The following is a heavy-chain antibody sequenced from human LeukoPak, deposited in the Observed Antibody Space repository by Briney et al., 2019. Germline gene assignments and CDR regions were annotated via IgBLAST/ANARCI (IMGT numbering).Heavy chain of an antibody. Sequence: GASVKVSCKASGYTFTGYYMHWVRQAPGQGLEWMGWINPNSGGTNYAQKFQGWVTMTRDTSISTAYMELSRLRSDDTAVYYCARSQGYSGIYGMDVWGQGTTVTVSS. CDR1: GYTFTGYY. CDR2: INPNSGGT. D-gene: IGHD6-13*01. CDR3: ARSQGYSGIYGMDV. V-gene: IGHV1-2*04. J-gene: IGHJ6*02.